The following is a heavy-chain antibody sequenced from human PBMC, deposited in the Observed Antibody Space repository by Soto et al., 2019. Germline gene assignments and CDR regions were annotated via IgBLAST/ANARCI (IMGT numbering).Heavy chain of an antibody. CDR3: ANDYGGNFAFDI. D-gene: IGHD4-17*01. CDR1: GGTFISHA. J-gene: IGHJ3*02. Sequence: SVKLSCKASGGTFISHAISSLRQAPGQGLEWMGGIIPIFGTANYAQKFQGRVTITADESTSTAYMELSSLRSEDTAVYYGANDYGGNFAFDIWGQGTMVTVSS. CDR2: IIPIFGTA. V-gene: IGHV1-69*13.